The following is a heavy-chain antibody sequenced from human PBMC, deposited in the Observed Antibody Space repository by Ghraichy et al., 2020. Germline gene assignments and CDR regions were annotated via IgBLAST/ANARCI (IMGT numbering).Heavy chain of an antibody. D-gene: IGHD6-19*01. J-gene: IGHJ5*02. CDR3: ARSIAVAGTLGWFDP. Sequence: SETLPLTCAVYGGSFSGYYWSWIRQPPGKGLEWIGEINHSGSTNYNPSLKSRVTISVDTSKNQFSLKLSSVTAADTAVYYCARSIAVAGTLGWFDPWGQGTLVTVSS. CDR2: INHSGST. V-gene: IGHV4-34*01. CDR1: GGSFSGYY.